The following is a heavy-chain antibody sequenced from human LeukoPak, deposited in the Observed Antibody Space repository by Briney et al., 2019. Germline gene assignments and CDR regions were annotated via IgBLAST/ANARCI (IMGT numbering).Heavy chain of an antibody. CDR1: GYSISSGHY. CDR3: ARDIGLRGWFDP. D-gene: IGHD1-26*01. Sequence: PSETLSLTCAVSGYSISSGHYWGWIRQPPGKGLEWIGSIYHSGGTYYNPSLKSRVTISVDTSKNQFSLKLSSVTAADTAVYYCARDIGLRGWFDPWGQGALVTVSS. V-gene: IGHV4-38-2*02. J-gene: IGHJ5*02. CDR2: IYHSGGT.